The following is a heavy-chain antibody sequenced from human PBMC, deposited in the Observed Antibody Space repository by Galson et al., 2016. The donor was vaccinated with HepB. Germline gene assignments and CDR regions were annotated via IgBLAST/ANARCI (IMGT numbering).Heavy chain of an antibody. CDR1: GFTYSSFT. J-gene: IGHJ5*02. CDR3: TSLDPSNWFDP. CDR2: ISSSGRTT. V-gene: IGHV3-21*01. Sequence: SLRLSCAASGFTYSSFTMSWVRQAPGKGLEWVSSISSSGRTTYYADSVKGRFTISRDNGKNSLYLQMNSLRAEDTAVYYCTSLDPSNWFDPWGQGTLVTVSS. D-gene: IGHD1-1*01.